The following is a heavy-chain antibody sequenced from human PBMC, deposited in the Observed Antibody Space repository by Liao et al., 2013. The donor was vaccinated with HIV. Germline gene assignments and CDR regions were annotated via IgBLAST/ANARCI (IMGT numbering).Heavy chain of an antibody. CDR1: GGSISSNY. D-gene: IGHD3-3*01. J-gene: IGHJ3*02. V-gene: IGHV4-4*07. CDR3: ARYYDEEGAFDI. CDR2: TYISGST. Sequence: QVQLQESGPGLVKPSETLSLTCTVSGGSISSNYWSWIRQPAGKGLEWIGRTYISGSTNYNPSFKSRVTMSVDTSKNQFSLRLSSVTAADTAVYYCARYYDEEGAFDIWGLGTMVTVSS.